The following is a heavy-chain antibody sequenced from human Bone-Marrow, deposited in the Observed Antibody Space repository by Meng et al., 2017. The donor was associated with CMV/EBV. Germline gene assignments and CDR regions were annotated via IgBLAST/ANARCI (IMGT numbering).Heavy chain of an antibody. CDR2: IYYTGST. Sequence: ESLKISCTVSGGSSSYYWSWIRQPPGKGLEWIGYIYYTGSTNYNPSLKSRVTISVDTSKNQFSLKLSSVTAADTAVYYCAREAQQLEGDYFDYWGQGSLVTASS. CDR3: AREAQQLEGDYFDY. D-gene: IGHD6-13*01. CDR1: GGSSSYY. J-gene: IGHJ4*02. V-gene: IGHV4-59*01.